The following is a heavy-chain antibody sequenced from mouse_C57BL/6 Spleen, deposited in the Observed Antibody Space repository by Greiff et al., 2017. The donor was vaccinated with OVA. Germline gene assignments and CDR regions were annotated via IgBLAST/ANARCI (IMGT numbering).Heavy chain of an antibody. D-gene: IGHD2-2*01. V-gene: IGHV1-64*01. CDR1: GYTFTSSC. Sequence: QVQLQQPGAELVKPGASVKLSCKASGYTFTSSCMHWVKQRPGQGLEWIGMIHPNSGSTNYNEKFKSKATLTVDKSSSTAYMQLSSLTSEDSAVYYWARSYYGYDEVYYFDYWGQGTTLTVSS. CDR2: IHPNSGST. CDR3: ARSYYGYDEVYYFDY. J-gene: IGHJ2*01.